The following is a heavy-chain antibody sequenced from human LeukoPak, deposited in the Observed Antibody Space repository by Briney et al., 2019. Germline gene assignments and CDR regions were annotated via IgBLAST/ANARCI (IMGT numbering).Heavy chain of an antibody. D-gene: IGHD2-2*01. V-gene: IGHV1-2*02. Sequence: ASVKVSCKASGYPFTDYYIHWVRQAPGQGLEWMGWINPNSGDTNSAQRFQGRVTMTRDTSISTLYMELSRLRSDDTAVYYGARLIVVVPAAIHAFDIWGQGTLVTVSS. CDR2: INPNSGDT. CDR3: ARLIVVVPAAIHAFDI. CDR1: GYPFTDYY. J-gene: IGHJ3*02.